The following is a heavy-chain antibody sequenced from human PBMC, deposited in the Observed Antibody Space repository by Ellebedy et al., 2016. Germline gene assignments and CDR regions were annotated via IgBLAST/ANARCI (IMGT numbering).Heavy chain of an antibody. Sequence: GGSLRLXXAASGSRVTSNDMSWVRQAPGRGLELVSLMYAGGSEYYADSVKGRFAITRDTSMNRLYLHMSVLEGGDTALYYCVTRLNGAFDFWGQGTMVSVSS. CDR1: GSRVTSND. CDR2: MYAGGSE. CDR3: VTRLNGAFDF. V-gene: IGHV3-53*01. J-gene: IGHJ3*01.